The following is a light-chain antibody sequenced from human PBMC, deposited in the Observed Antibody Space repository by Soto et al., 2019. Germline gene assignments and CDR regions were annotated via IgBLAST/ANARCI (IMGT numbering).Light chain of an antibody. V-gene: IGKV1-39*01. J-gene: IGKJ3*01. CDR1: QSISSY. CDR2: AAS. CDR3: QRSDSTPFT. Sequence: DIQMTQSPSSLSASVGDRVTITCRASQSISSYLNWYQQKPGKDPKLLIYAASSLQSGVPSRFSGSGSGTEFTLSISGLQSEDFASYYCQRSDSTPFTFGPGTKVYIK.